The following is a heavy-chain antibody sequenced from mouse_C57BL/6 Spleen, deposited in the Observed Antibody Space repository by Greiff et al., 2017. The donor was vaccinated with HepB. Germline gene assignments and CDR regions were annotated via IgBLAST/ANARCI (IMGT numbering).Heavy chain of an antibody. CDR1: GFTFSSYA. CDR3: ARDIGWGYFDY. J-gene: IGHJ2*01. Sequence: EVKLLESGGGLVKPGGSLKLSCAASGFTFSSYAMSWVRQTPEKRLEWVATISDGGSYTYYPDNVKGRFTISRDNAKNNLYLQMSHLKSEDTAMYYCARDIGWGYFDYWGKGTTLTVSS. D-gene: IGHD2-2*01. CDR2: ISDGGSYT. V-gene: IGHV5-4*01.